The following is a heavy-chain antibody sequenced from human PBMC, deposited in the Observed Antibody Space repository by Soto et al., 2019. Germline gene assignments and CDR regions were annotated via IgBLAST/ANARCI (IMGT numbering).Heavy chain of an antibody. CDR3: ASLVVVTATGNDAFDI. J-gene: IGHJ3*02. CDR1: GYSFTSYW. V-gene: IGHV5-51*01. Sequence: EVQLVQSGAEVKKPGESLKISCKGSGYSFTSYWIGWVRQMPGKGLEWMGIIYPGDSDTRYSPSFQGQVTISADKSISTAYLQWSSLKASDTAMYYCASLVVVTATGNDAFDIWGQGTMVTVSS. CDR2: IYPGDSDT. D-gene: IGHD2-21*02.